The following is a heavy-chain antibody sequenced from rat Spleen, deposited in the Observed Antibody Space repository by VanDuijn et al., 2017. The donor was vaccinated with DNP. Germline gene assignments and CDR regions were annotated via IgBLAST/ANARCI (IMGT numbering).Heavy chain of an antibody. D-gene: IGHD1-6*01. Sequence: QVQLQQSGAELAKPGSSVKISCRASGYTFTTYYIGWIKQTTGQGLEYIGYINTGSGGTNYNEKFKGKATLTVDKSSSTSFMQLSSLTPDDSAVYYCARPYPTYYGSFFDYWGQGVTVTVSS. J-gene: IGHJ2*01. CDR1: GYTFTTYY. CDR3: ARPYPTYYGSFFDY. CDR2: INTGSGGT. V-gene: IGHV1-43*01.